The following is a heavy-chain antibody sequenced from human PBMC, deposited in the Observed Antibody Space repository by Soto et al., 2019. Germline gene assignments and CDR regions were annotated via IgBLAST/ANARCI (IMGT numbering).Heavy chain of an antibody. D-gene: IGHD2-15*01. V-gene: IGHV1-18*01. CDR2: ISAYNGNT. J-gene: IGHJ2*01. Sequence: QVQLVQSGAEVKKPGASVKVSCKASGYTFTSYGISWVRQAPGQGLEWMGWISAYNGNTNYAQKLQGRVTMTTDTSTSTAYMELRSLRSDDTAVYYCASALDCSGGSCYPMDYWYFDLWGRGTLVTVSS. CDR1: GYTFTSYG. CDR3: ASALDCSGGSCYPMDYWYFDL.